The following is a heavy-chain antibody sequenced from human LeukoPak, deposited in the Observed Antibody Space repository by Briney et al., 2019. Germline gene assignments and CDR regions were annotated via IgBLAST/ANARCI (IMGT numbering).Heavy chain of an antibody. D-gene: IGHD3-22*01. CDR2: IYYSGST. CDR1: GGSISSYY. V-gene: IGHV4-59*08. Sequence: PSETLSLTCTVSGGSISSYYWSWIRQPPGKGLEWIGYIYYSGSTNYNPSLKSRVTISVDTSKNQFSLKLSSVTAADTAVYYCARRLDYYDSSGPVYAFDIWGQGTMVTVSS. CDR3: ARRLDYYDSSGPVYAFDI. J-gene: IGHJ3*02.